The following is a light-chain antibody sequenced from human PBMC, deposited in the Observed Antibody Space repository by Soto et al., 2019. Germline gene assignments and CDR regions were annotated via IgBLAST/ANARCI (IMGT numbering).Light chain of an antibody. J-gene: IGKJ1*01. CDR3: QQYNSYPRT. CDR2: QAS. CDR1: QSVSSW. Sequence: DIQMTQSPSTLSASVRDRVTITCRASQSVSSWLAWYQQKPGKAPKLLIYQASSLETGVPSRFSGSGSGTEFTLTITSLQPDDFATYYCQQYNSYPRTFGQGTKVDIK. V-gene: IGKV1-5*03.